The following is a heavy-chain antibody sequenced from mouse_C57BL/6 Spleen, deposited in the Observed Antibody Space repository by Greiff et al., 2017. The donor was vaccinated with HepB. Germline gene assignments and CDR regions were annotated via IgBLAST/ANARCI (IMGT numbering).Heavy chain of an antibody. Sequence: VQLQQSGPELVKPGASVKISCKASGYAFSRSWMNWVKQRPGKGLEWIGRIYPGDGDTNYNGKFKGKATLTADKSSSTAYMQLSSLTSEDSAVYVCARAARYYFDYWGQGTTLTVSS. CDR3: ARAARYYFDY. J-gene: IGHJ2*01. CDR2: IYPGDGDT. V-gene: IGHV1-82*01. CDR1: GYAFSRSW.